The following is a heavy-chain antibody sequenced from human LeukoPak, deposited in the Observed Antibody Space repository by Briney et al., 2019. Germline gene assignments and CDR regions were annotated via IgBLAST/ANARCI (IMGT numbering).Heavy chain of an antibody. CDR3: ARHVYGEYGPGDY. J-gene: IGHJ4*02. Sequence: SETLSLTCTVFGDSVSSSNYYWAWFRQPPGKGLDWIGSLYYDGRTYYSPSLESRVTVSVDTSKNQFALKLSSVTAADTAVYYCARHVYGEYGPGDYWGQGILVTVSS. CDR1: GDSVSSSNYY. V-gene: IGHV4-39*01. CDR2: LYYDGRT. D-gene: IGHD4-17*01.